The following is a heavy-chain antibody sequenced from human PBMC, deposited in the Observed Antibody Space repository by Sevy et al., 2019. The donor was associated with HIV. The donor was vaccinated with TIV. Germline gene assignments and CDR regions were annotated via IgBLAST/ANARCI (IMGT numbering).Heavy chain of an antibody. J-gene: IGHJ4*02. D-gene: IGHD4-4*01. CDR1: GYSFTSYW. CDR3: AKHYSNYDIDY. V-gene: IGHV5-10-1*01. Sequence: GESLKISCKGSGYSFTSYWISWVRQMPGKGLGWMGRIDPSDSYTNYSPSFQGHVTISADKSISTAYLQWSSLKASDTAMYYCAKHYSNYDIDYWGQGTLVTVSS. CDR2: IDPSDSYT.